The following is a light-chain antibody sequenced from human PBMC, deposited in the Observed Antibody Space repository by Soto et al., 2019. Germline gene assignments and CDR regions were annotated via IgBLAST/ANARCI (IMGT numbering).Light chain of an antibody. CDR2: DVI. Sequence: QSALTQPASVSGSPGQSITISCTGTSSDVGGYNYVSWYQQHPGKAPKLMIYDVINRPSGVSNRFSGSKSGNTASLTISGLQAEDEADYYCSSYTSSSLYVFGTGTKVTVL. V-gene: IGLV2-14*01. CDR3: SSYTSSSLYV. CDR1: SSDVGGYNY. J-gene: IGLJ1*01.